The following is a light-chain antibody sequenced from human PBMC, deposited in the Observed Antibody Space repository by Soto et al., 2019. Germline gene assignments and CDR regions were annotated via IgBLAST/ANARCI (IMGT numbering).Light chain of an antibody. CDR1: RDIGKF. CDR3: QRYDSLPPT. J-gene: IGKJ5*01. CDR2: DAS. V-gene: IGKV1-33*01. Sequence: DIQMTQSPSSLYASVGDRVTITCQASRDIGKFLNWFQEKPGKAPKLLIYDASNLQTGVASRFSGSGSGTDLTFTITNLQPEDFATYYCQRYDSLPPTFGQGTRLEIK.